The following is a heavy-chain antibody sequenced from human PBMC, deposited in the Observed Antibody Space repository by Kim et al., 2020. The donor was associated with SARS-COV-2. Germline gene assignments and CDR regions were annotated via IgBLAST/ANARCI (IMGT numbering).Heavy chain of an antibody. D-gene: IGHD3-16*01. CDR1: GSSLNNHY. Sequence: SETLSLTCSVYGSSLNNHYCHWIRQPPATGLERLGYISVADRGHTNYNPSLRSRLSISADTSKIQVSLTLNSVVAADAAVYFCAREDLGVPLHYWGRGTPVTVSS. J-gene: IGHJ4*02. CDR2: ISVADRGHT. V-gene: IGHV4-59*11. CDR3: AREDLGVPLHY.